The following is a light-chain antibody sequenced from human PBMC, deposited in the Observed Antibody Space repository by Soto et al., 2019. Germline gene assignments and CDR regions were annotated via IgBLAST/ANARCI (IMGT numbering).Light chain of an antibody. Sequence: EIVLAQSPGTLCLSPGERVTLTCSSSQSVSSSYLAWYQQKPGQAPRLLIYGASSRATGIPDRFSGSGSGTDFTLTISRLEPEDFAVYYCQQYGSSPRTFGQGTKVDIK. CDR1: QSVSSSY. CDR2: GAS. CDR3: QQYGSSPRT. V-gene: IGKV3-20*01. J-gene: IGKJ1*01.